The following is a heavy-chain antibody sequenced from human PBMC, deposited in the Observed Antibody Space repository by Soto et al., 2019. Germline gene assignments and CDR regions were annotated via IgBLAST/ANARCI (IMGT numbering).Heavy chain of an antibody. CDR2: INNRGGT. CDR3: ARLDIGWPFDY. D-gene: IGHD5-12*01. Sequence: PSETLSLTCAVSGYSISSGYYWGWVRQPPGKGLEFIGSINNRGGTYYNPSHTSRVSISGDMSKNQFSLKLSSVTAADTAVYYCARLDIGWPFDYWGQGTLATVSS. CDR1: GYSISSGYY. V-gene: IGHV4-38-2*01. J-gene: IGHJ4*02.